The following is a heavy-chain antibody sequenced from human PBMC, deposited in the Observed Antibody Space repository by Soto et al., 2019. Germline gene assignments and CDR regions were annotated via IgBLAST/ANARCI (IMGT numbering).Heavy chain of an antibody. CDR3: ARSESLEWLSSSLREENYYYMDV. Sequence: GGSLRLSCAASGFTVSSNYMSWVRQAPGKGLEWVSVIYSGGSTYYADSVKGRFTISRHNSKNTLYLQMNSLRAEDTAVYYCARSESLEWLSSSLREENYYYMDVWGKGTTVTVSS. D-gene: IGHD3-3*01. CDR1: GFTVSSNY. J-gene: IGHJ6*03. CDR2: IYSGGST. V-gene: IGHV3-53*04.